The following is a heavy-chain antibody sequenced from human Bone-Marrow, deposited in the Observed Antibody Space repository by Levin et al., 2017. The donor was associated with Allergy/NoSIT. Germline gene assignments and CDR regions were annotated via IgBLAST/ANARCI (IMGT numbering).Heavy chain of an antibody. Sequence: SSETLSLTCTVSGGSISSDNYYWSWIRQHPGKGLGWIGYIYYSGSTYYNPSLKSRVTISVDTSKNQFSLKLSSVNAADTAVYYCARDDGIYGMDVWGQGTTVTVSS. CDR2: IYYSGST. CDR3: ARDDGIYGMDV. V-gene: IGHV4-31*03. J-gene: IGHJ6*02. CDR1: GGSISSDNYY. D-gene: IGHD2-15*01.